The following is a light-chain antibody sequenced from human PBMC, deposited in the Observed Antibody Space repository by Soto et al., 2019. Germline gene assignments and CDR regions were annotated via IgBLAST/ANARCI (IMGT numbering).Light chain of an antibody. J-gene: IGKJ4*02. V-gene: IGKV1-5*03. CDR3: QQYTSYSP. Sequence: DIQMTQSPSTLSASVGDRVTITCRASHSINNLLAWYQQKPGKAPKLLIYKASNLESGVPSRFSGNGSGTEFTLTISSLQPDDLATYYCQQYTSYSPFGGGTKVEIK. CDR1: HSINNL. CDR2: KAS.